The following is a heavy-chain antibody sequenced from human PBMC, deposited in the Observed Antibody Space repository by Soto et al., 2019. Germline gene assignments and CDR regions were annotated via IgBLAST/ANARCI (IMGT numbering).Heavy chain of an antibody. D-gene: IGHD1-1*01. Sequence: GGSLRLSCAASGVTFSDYYMSWIRQAPGKGQEWVSYISSSSSYTNYADSVKGRFTISRDNAKNSLYLQMNSLRAEDTAVYYCARFNSYNWYDGPIFKGYFDYWGQGTLVTVSS. CDR2: ISSSSSYT. CDR1: GVTFSDYY. CDR3: ARFNSYNWYDGPIFKGYFDY. J-gene: IGHJ4*02. V-gene: IGHV3-11*03.